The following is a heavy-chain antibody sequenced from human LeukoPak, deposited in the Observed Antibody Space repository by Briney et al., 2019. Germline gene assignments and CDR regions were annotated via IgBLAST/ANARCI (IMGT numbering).Heavy chain of an antibody. D-gene: IGHD2-15*01. V-gene: IGHV3-43*02. CDR1: GFTFDDYA. CDR2: ISGDGGST. J-gene: IGHJ3*02. Sequence: HPGGSLRLSCAASGFTFDDYAMHWVRQAPGKGLEWVSLISGDGGSTYYADSVKGRFTISRDNSKNSLYLQMNSLRTEDTALYYCAKDMRYCSGGSCSYAFDIWGQGTVVTVSS. CDR3: AKDMRYCSGGSCSYAFDI.